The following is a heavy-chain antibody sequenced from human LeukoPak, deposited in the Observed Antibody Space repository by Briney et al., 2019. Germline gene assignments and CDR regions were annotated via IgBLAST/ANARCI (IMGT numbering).Heavy chain of an antibody. Sequence: SEPLSLTCTVSGGSISYYYWSWLRQSPGKGLEWIGYIYYSGTTNYNPSLKSRVTISVDTSKNQFSLQLRSVTASDTAVYYCARTIRVTIFGGYYFDDWGQGTLVTASS. V-gene: IGHV4-59*01. J-gene: IGHJ4*02. CDR2: IYYSGTT. CDR3: ARTIRVTIFGGYYFDD. CDR1: GGSISYYY. D-gene: IGHD3-3*01.